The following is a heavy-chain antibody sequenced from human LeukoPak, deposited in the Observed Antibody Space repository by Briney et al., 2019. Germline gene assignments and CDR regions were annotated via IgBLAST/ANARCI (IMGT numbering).Heavy chain of an antibody. Sequence: ASVTVSFKASGYTFTSYGISWVRQAPGQGLEWMGWISAYNGNTNYAQKLQGRVTITTDTSTSTAYMELSSLRSDDTAVYYCARARRTHSSSFPLGDYWGQGTLVTVSS. V-gene: IGHV1-18*01. CDR1: GYTFTSYG. J-gene: IGHJ4*02. CDR2: ISAYNGNT. D-gene: IGHD6-13*01. CDR3: ARARRTHSSSFPLGDY.